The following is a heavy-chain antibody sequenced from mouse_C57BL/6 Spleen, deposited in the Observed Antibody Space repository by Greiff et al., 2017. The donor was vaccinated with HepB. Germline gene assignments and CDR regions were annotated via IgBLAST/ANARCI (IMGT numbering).Heavy chain of an antibody. J-gene: IGHJ2*01. CDR2: ISDGGSYT. CDR1: GFTFSSYA. Sequence: EVHLVESGGGLVKPGGSLKLSCAASGFTFSSYAMSWVRQTPEKRLEWVATISDGGSYTYYPDNVKGRFTISRDNAKNNLYLQMSHLKSEDTAMYYCARDEGITTVPFDYWGQGTTLTVSS. D-gene: IGHD1-1*01. V-gene: IGHV5-4*01. CDR3: ARDEGITTVPFDY.